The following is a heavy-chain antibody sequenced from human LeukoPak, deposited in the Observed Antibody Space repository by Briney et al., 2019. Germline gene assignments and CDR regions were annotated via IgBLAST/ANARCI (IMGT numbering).Heavy chain of an antibody. CDR2: ISVSGDRT. Sequence: GGSLRLSCAGSGFTFSSYSMNWVRQAPGKGLEWVSAISVSGDRTYYADSVKGRFTISRDSFKNTLYLQLNSLRAEDTAVYYCALKLKAPGPLDYWGQGTLVTVSS. CDR3: ALKLKAPGPLDY. D-gene: IGHD2-8*02. V-gene: IGHV3-23*01. CDR1: GFTFSSYS. J-gene: IGHJ4*02.